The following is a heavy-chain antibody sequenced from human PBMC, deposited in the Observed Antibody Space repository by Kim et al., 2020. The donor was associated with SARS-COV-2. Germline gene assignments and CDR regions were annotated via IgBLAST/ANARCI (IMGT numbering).Heavy chain of an antibody. CDR3: AQGILAVGDWYFDL. J-gene: IGHJ2*01. V-gene: IGHV3-9*01. D-gene: IGHD6-19*01. Sequence: EKSVKGRFTSSRDNAKNSLYLQRNSLTAEDTALYYCAQGILAVGDWYFDLWGRGTLVTVSS.